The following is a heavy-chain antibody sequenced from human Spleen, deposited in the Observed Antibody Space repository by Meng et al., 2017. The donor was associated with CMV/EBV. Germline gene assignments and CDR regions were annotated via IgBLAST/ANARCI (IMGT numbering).Heavy chain of an antibody. Sequence: SETLSLTCAVYGGSFSGYYWSSIRQPPGKGLEWIGEINHSGSTNYNPSLKSRVTISVDTSKNQFSLKLNSVTAADTAVYYCARIPLQRWSGYFGFYYYYYGMDVWGQGTTVTVSS. D-gene: IGHD3-3*01. CDR3: ARIPLQRWSGYFGFYYYYYGMDV. V-gene: IGHV4-34*01. CDR1: GGSFSGYY. J-gene: IGHJ6*02. CDR2: INHSGST.